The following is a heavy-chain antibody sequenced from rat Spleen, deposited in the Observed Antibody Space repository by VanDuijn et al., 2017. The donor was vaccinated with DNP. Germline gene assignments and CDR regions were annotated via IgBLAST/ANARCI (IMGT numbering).Heavy chain of an antibody. Sequence: EVQLVESGGGLVQPGRSMKLSCAASGFTFSNYGMAWVRQAPKKGLEWVATISTGGATYYLDSVKGRFTISRDNAKTSLYLQMNSLRSEDTASYYCARGGRSYFDYWGQGVMVTVSS. CDR1: GFTFSNYG. V-gene: IGHV5-25*01. D-gene: IGHD1-11*01. CDR3: ARGGRSYFDY. J-gene: IGHJ2*01. CDR2: ISTGGAT.